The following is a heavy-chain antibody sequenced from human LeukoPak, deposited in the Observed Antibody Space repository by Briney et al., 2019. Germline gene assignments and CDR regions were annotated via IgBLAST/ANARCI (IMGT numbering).Heavy chain of an antibody. V-gene: IGHV1-18*01. Sequence: ASVKVSCKASGYTFISYGISWVRQAPGQGLEWMGWISAYNGNTNYAQKLQGRVTMTTDTSTSTAYMELRSLRSDDTAVYYCARDQWLVVTARPYYLDYWGQGTLVTVSS. CDR2: ISAYNGNT. CDR1: GYTFISYG. CDR3: ARDQWLVVTARPYYLDY. J-gene: IGHJ4*02. D-gene: IGHD2-21*02.